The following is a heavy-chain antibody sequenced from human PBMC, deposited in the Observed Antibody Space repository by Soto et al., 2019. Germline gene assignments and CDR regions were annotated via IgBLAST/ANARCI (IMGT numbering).Heavy chain of an antibody. D-gene: IGHD3-3*01. CDR2: ISSSSSYI. CDR3: ARVYYDFWNGYQYDAFDI. Sequence: EVQLVESGGGLVKPGGSLRLSCAASGFTFSSYSMNWVRQAPGKGLEWVSSISSSSSYIYYADSVKGRFTISRDNAKNSLYLQMNSLRAEDTAVYYCARVYYDFWNGYQYDAFDIWGQGTMVTVSS. J-gene: IGHJ3*02. CDR1: GFTFSSYS. V-gene: IGHV3-21*01.